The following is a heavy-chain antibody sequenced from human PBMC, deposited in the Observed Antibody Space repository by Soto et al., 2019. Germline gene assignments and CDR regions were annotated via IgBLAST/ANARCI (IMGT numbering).Heavy chain of an antibody. CDR1: GDSISSVNW. CDR2: IYHTGST. D-gene: IGHD2-21*02. CDR3: ARLGGGDWKTAFDI. J-gene: IGHJ3*02. Sequence: SETLSLTCGVSGDSISSVNWWSWVRQSPGKGLEWIGYIYHTGSTNYNPSLKSRLTISVDTSKNQFFLKLTSVSAADTAVYYCARLGGGDWKTAFDIWGQGTMVTVSS. V-gene: IGHV4-4*02.